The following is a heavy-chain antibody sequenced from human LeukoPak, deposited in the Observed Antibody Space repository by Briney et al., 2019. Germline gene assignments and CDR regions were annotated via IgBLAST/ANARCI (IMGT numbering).Heavy chain of an antibody. CDR2: IKSKTDGGTT. J-gene: IGHJ4*02. D-gene: IGHD4-17*01. V-gene: IGHV3-15*01. CDR1: GFTFSNAW. CDR3: TTDIAVTTPGVDY. Sequence: GGSLRLSCAASGFTFSNAWMSWVRQAPGKGLEWVGRIKSKTDGGTTDYAAPVKGRFTISRDDSKNTLYLQMNSLKTEDTAVYYCTTDIAVTTPGVDYWGQGTLVTVSS.